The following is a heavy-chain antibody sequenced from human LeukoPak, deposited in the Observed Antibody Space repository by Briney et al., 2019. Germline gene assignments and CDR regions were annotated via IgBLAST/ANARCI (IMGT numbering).Heavy chain of an antibody. CDR1: GFTFSAHY. Sequence: PGGSLRLSCAASGFTFSAHYMDWVRQAPGKGLEWVAVISYDGSNTYYADSVKGRFTISRDNSKSTLYLQMNSLRVEDTAVYYCARNPGVGSSWCRLHYWGQGTLVSVSS. CDR3: ARNPGVGSSWCRLHY. CDR2: ISYDGSNT. J-gene: IGHJ4*02. V-gene: IGHV3-30-3*01. D-gene: IGHD6-13*01.